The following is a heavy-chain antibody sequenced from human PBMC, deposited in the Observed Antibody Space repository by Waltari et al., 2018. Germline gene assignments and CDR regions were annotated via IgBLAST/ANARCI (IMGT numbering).Heavy chain of an antibody. D-gene: IGHD1-26*01. CDR2: ISKSGNTT. J-gene: IGHJ4*02. Sequence: EVQLLESGGGLVQPGGSLRLTCAASGFTFNTFAMSWVRQAPGKVLGWVSSISKSGNTTYYEDSVKGRFTVSRDNLKSTLYLQMNSLRPEDMGIYYCVKETNGATWGQGTLVTVSS. V-gene: IGHV3-23*01. CDR1: GFTFNTFA. CDR3: VKETNGAT.